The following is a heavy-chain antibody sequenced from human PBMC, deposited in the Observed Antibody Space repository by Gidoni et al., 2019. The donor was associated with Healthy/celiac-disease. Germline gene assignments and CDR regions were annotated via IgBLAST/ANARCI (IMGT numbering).Heavy chain of an antibody. D-gene: IGHD3-22*01. V-gene: IGHV1-8*01. CDR1: GFTFTRCN. J-gene: IGHJ3*02. CDR3: ARGHTYYSDSSGSGDALDI. CDR2: MKPNSGNT. Sequence: HVQLVQSGAAVEMRGASVKGSCTAAGFTFTRCNIHWVRQATGQGPEWMGWMKPNSGNTGYAKKFKGRVTTDRNTSISTADMEKSRLRPEKTAVYDGARGHTYYSDSSGSGDALDIWGQGTMVTVSP.